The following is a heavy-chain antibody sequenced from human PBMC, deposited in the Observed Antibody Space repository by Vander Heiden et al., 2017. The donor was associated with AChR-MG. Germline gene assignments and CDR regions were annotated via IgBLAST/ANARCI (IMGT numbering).Heavy chain of an antibody. J-gene: IGHJ6*02. CDR1: GYSFTSYW. CDR3: ARTPLWNSDYYYGMDV. CDR2: IYPGDSDT. Sequence: EVQLVQSGAEVKKPGESLKISCKGSGYSFTSYWIGWVRQMPGKGLGWMGIIYPGDSDTRYSPSFQGQVTISADKSISTAYLQWSSLKASDTAMYYCARTPLWNSDYYYGMDVWGQGTTVTVSS. D-gene: IGHD1-7*01. V-gene: IGHV5-51*01.